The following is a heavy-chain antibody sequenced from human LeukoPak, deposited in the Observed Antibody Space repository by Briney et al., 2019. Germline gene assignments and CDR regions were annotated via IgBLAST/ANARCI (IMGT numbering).Heavy chain of an antibody. D-gene: IGHD6-13*01. J-gene: IGHJ5*02. CDR2: INHSGST. Sequence: SGTLSLTCAVSGGSISSSNWWSWVRQPPGKGLEWIGEINHSGSTNYNPSLKSRVTISVDTSKNQFSLELSSVTAADTAVYYCATSSSWYNWFDPWGQGTLVTVSS. V-gene: IGHV4-4*02. CDR3: ATSSSWYNWFDP. CDR1: GGSISSSNW.